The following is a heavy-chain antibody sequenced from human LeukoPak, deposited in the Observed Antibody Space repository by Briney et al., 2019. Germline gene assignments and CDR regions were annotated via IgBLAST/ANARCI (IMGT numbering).Heavy chain of an antibody. CDR2: IIPIFGTA. D-gene: IGHD2-2*01. CDR1: GGTFSSYA. V-gene: IGHV1-69*13. CDR3: ARDPPLGYCSSTSCSTLDY. J-gene: IGHJ4*02. Sequence: ASVKVSCKASGGTFSSYAISWVRQAPGQGLEWMGGIIPIFGTANYAQKFQGRVTITADESTSTAYMELSSLRSEDTAVYYCARDPPLGYCSSTSCSTLDYWGQGTLVTVSS.